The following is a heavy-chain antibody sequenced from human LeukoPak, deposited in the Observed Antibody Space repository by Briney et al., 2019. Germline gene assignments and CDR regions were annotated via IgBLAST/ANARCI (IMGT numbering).Heavy chain of an antibody. Sequence: GGSLRLSCAASGFTFSSYWMSWVRQAPGKGLEWVANIKQDGNEKYYVDSVKGRFTISRDNAKNSLYLQMNSLRAEDTAVYYCARTGGTSGWYSPALLKYYFDYWGQGTLVTVSS. CDR1: GFTFSSYW. D-gene: IGHD6-19*01. CDR3: ARTGGTSGWYSPALLKYYFDY. V-gene: IGHV3-7*01. CDR2: IKQDGNEK. J-gene: IGHJ4*02.